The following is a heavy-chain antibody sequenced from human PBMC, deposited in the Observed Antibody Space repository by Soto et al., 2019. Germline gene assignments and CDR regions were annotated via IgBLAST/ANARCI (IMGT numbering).Heavy chain of an antibody. J-gene: IGHJ6*02. CDR2: ISSSSSTI. D-gene: IGHD2-21*02. CDR1: GFTFSSYS. V-gene: IGHV3-48*02. CDR3: AGLYCGGDCYDYYYYGMDV. Sequence: SGGSLRLSCAASGFTFSSYSMNWVRQAPGKGLEWVSYISSSSSTIYYADSVKGRFTISRGNAKNSLYLQMNSLRDEDTAVYYCAGLYCGGDCYDYYYYGMDVWGQGTTVTVSS.